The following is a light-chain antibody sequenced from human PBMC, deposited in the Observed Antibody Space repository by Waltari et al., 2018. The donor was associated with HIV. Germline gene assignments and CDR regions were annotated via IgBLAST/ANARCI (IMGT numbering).Light chain of an antibody. Sequence: DIKMTQSPSSLSASVGDRVTITCRASQTIRNYLHWYQQKPGRAPNLLISATSNLLSGVPLRFSGGSSGTDFILTITSLQPEDFATYYCQQTFSLPWTFGQGTQVEIK. V-gene: IGKV1-39*01. CDR1: QTIRNY. J-gene: IGKJ1*01. CDR2: ATS. CDR3: QQTFSLPWT.